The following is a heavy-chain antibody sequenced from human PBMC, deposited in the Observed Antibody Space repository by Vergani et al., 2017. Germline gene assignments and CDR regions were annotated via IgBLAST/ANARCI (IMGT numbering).Heavy chain of an antibody. CDR1: GFTFSNYE. CDR3: ARDRYGGNSRPDAFDI. D-gene: IGHD4-23*01. Sequence: EVQLVESGGGLVQPGGSLRLSCAASGFTFSNYEMNWVRQARGKGLEWVSYITSSSTKYYAGSVKGRFTISRENAKNSLYLQMNSLRAEDTAVYYCARDRYGGNSRPDAFDIWGQGTMVTVSS. V-gene: IGHV3-48*03. CDR2: ITSSSTK. J-gene: IGHJ3*02.